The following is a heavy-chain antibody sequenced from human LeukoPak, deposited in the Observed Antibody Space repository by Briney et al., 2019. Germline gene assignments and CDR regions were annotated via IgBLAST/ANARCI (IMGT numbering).Heavy chain of an antibody. J-gene: IGHJ4*02. CDR1: GGSISSGGYS. CDR2: IYHSGST. V-gene: IGHV4-30-2*01. CDR3: ASFSYGDLFDY. Sequence: SETLSLTCAVSGGSISSGGYSWSWIRQPPGKGLEWIGYIYHSGSTYYNPSLKSRVTISVDTSKNQFSLKLSSVTAADTAVYYCASFSYGDLFDYWGQGTLVTVSS. D-gene: IGHD4-17*01.